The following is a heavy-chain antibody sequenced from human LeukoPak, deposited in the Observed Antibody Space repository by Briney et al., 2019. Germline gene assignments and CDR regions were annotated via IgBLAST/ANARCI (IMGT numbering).Heavy chain of an antibody. V-gene: IGHV3-30*04. CDR3: ARGGWLRLTGDY. CDR1: GFTFSSYA. D-gene: IGHD3-9*01. J-gene: IGHJ4*02. Sequence: GGSLRLSCAASGFTFSSYAMHWVRQAPGKGLEWVAVISYDGSNKYYADSVKGRFTISRDNSKNTLYLQMNSLRAEDTAVYYCARGGWLRLTGDYWGQGTLVTVSS. CDR2: ISYDGSNK.